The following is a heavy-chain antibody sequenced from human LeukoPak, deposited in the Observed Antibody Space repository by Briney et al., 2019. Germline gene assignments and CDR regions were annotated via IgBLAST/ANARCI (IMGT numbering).Heavy chain of an antibody. V-gene: IGHV3-48*03. CDR1: GFTFSSYE. Sequence: GGSLRLSCAASGFTFSSYEMNWVRQAPGKGLEWVSYISSSGSTIYYADSVKGRFTISRDNAKNSLYLQMNSLGAEDTAVYYCARDRYCSGGSCYYFDYWGQGTLVTVSS. CDR3: ARDRYCSGGSCYYFDY. J-gene: IGHJ4*02. D-gene: IGHD2-15*01. CDR2: ISSSGSTI.